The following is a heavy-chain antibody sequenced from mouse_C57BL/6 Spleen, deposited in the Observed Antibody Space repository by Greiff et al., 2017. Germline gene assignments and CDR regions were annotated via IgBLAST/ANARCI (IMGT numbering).Heavy chain of an antibody. V-gene: IGHV3-6*01. J-gene: IGHJ2*01. CDR2: ISYDGSN. Sequence: DVKLQESGPGLVKPSQSLSLTCSVTGYSITSGYYWNWIRQFPGNKLEWMGYISYDGSNNYNPSLKNRNSITRDTSKNQFFLKLNSVTTEDTATYYCAREGSFDYWGQGTTLTVSS. CDR3: AREGSFDY. CDR1: GYSITSGYY.